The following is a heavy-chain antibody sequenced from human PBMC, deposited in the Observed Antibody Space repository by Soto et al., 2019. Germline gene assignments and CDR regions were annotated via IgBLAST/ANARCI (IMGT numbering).Heavy chain of an antibody. CDR2: FHFSGST. V-gene: IGHV4-59*01. CDR3: ARASGYSYGYDDFFDN. D-gene: IGHD5-18*01. J-gene: IGHJ4*01. Sequence: WTWLRQSPTNGLEWIGYFHFSGSTKYNPSLESRLTISADTSKNQISLTLSSVTAADTAVYYCARASGYSYGYDDFFDNWGQGTLAIVSS.